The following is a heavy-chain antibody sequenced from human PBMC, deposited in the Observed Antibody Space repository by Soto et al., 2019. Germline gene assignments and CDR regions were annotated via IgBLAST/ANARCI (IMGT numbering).Heavy chain of an antibody. D-gene: IGHD3-10*01. J-gene: IGHJ6*02. V-gene: IGHV1-2*04. Sequence: QVQLVQSGAEVKKPGASVKVSCKASGYTFTDYYMHWVRQAPGQRLEWMGWINPNSGTTHYAQKVQGWVTMTRDTSITTVYMEVSRLRSDDTAVYYCARVPRGVYYGMDVWGQGTTVTVSS. CDR2: INPNSGTT. CDR3: ARVPRGVYYGMDV. CDR1: GYTFTDYY.